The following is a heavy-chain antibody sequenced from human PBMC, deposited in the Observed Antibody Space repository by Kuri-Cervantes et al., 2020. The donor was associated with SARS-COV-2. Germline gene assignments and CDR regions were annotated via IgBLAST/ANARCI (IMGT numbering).Heavy chain of an antibody. CDR3: ASYFYSGPRFSDY. CDR2: ISYDGSNK. Sequence: GEFLKISCAASGSTFSSYAMHWVRQAPGKGLEWVAVISYDGSNKYYADSVKGRFTISRDNSKNTLYLQMNSLRAEDTAVYYCASYFYSGPRFSDYWGPGTQVTVSS. D-gene: IGHD1-26*01. J-gene: IGHJ4*02. V-gene: IGHV3-30*07. CDR1: GSTFSSYA.